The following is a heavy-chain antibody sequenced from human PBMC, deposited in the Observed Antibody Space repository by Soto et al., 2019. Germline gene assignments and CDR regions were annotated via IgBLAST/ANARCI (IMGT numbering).Heavy chain of an antibody. CDR1: GGSFSGYY. CDR3: AREGCSGGSCYSGFFYYYYGMDV. CDR2: INHSGST. D-gene: IGHD2-15*01. V-gene: IGHV4-34*01. Sequence: AETLSLTCAAYGGSFSGYYLSWIRQPPGKGLEWIGEINHSGSTNYNPSLKSRVTISVDTSKNQFSLKLSSVTAADTAVYYCAREGCSGGSCYSGFFYYYYGMDVWGQGTTVTVSS. J-gene: IGHJ6*02.